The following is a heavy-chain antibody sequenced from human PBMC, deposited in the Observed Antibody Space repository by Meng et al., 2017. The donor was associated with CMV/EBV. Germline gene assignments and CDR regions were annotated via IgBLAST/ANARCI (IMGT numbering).Heavy chain of an antibody. CDR2: ISGSGGST. CDR3: ARDFQPKYYYYGMDV. V-gene: IGHV3-23*01. D-gene: IGHD1-14*01. J-gene: IGHJ6*02. Sequence: GESLRLSCAASGFTFSSYAMSWVRQAPGKGLEWVSAISGSGGSTYYADSVKGRFTISRDNSKNTLYLQMNSLRAEDTAVYYCARDFQPKYYYYGMDVWGQGTTVTVSS. CDR1: GFTFSSYA.